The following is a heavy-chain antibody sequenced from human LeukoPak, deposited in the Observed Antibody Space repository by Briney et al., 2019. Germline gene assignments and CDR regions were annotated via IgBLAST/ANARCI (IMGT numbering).Heavy chain of an antibody. J-gene: IGHJ4*02. D-gene: IGHD3-10*01. CDR3: GEVPNYCGSGGD. CDR1: GFTFSTYG. V-gene: IGHV3-33*06. CDR2: RWADGSKK. Sequence: GGSLRLSCAASGFTFSTYGMHWVRQAPGKGLEWVAVRWADGSKKYYADSVKGRFTTARTTTNNSLYLQRAGLGAETTVNYYAGEVPNYCGSGGDWGQGTLITVSS.